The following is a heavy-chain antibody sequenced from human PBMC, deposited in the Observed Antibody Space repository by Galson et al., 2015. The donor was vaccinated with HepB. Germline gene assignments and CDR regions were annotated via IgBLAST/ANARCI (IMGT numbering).Heavy chain of an antibody. Sequence: IYHRGNTYYNPSLQHRVTISIDTSRNEFYLKVNSVTAADTALYYCARDRYSHNLDAEYWGQGTLVTVFS. J-gene: IGHJ4*02. V-gene: IGHV4-38-2*02. CDR2: IYHRGNT. D-gene: IGHD3/OR15-3a*01. CDR3: ARDRYSHNLDAEY.